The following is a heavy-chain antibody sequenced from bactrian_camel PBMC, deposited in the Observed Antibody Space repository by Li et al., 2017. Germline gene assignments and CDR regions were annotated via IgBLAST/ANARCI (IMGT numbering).Heavy chain of an antibody. CDR1: GFTFSSYD. D-gene: IGHD7*01. V-gene: IGHV3S40*01. Sequence: DVQLVESGGGLVQPGGSLRLSCAASGFTFSSYDTSWVRQAPGKGLEWASAINSGGGSTYYADSVKGRFTISRDNAKNTLYLQMNSLKTEDTAVYYCATDPRLDSGQGTQVTVS. CDR2: INSGGGST. J-gene: IGHJ4*01.